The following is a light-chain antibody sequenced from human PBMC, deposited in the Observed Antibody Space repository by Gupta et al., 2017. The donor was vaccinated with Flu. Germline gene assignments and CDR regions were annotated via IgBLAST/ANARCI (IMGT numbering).Light chain of an antibody. J-gene: IGKJ1*01. CDR2: GAT. Sequence: ATLSCRASQSVSNNFLAWYQQKPGQAPRLLIYGATSRAAGIPGRFSGSGSGTDFTLTISSLEPEDFAVYYCHHYGTSPRTFGQGTKV. V-gene: IGKV3-20*01. CDR3: HHYGTSPRT. CDR1: QSVSNNF.